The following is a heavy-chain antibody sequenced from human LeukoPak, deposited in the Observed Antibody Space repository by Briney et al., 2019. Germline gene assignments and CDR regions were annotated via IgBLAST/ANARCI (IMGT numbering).Heavy chain of an antibody. J-gene: IGHJ1*01. Sequence: GGSLRLSCAASGFTFSGYGMHWVRQAPGKGLEWVAFIRFDACNKYYADSVKGRFTISRDNSKNTLYLQMSSLRPEDTAVYYCASRYCSGGSCYSYFHYWGQGTLVTVSS. CDR2: IRFDACNK. CDR3: ASRYCSGGSCYSYFHY. D-gene: IGHD2-15*01. V-gene: IGHV3-30*02. CDR1: GFTFSGYG.